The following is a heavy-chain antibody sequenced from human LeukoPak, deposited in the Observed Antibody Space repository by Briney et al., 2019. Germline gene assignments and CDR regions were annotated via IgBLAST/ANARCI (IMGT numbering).Heavy chain of an antibody. CDR1: GFSVSSDY. V-gene: IGHV3-53*04. CDR3: VRATSSLAFDI. J-gene: IGHJ3*02. Sequence: GGSLRLSCAASGFSVSSDYTNWFRQAPGKGLEWVSVIYSSGSTYYADSVEGRFTISRHTSENTLYLYMNNLRPEDAAVYYCVRATSSLAFDIWGQGTEVTVSS. D-gene: IGHD6-6*01. CDR2: IYSSGST.